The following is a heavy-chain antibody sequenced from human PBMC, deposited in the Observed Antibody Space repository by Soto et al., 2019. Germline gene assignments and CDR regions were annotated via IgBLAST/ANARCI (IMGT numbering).Heavy chain of an antibody. Sequence: QVQLVQSGAEVKKPGASVKVSCKASGYTLTSHAMHWVRQAPGQRLEWVGWMNADKGNTKYSEKFQGRVIITRDTHANTVYMELGSLRSEDTAVYYCARRSGPHGIDFWGQGTLVTVS. CDR3: ARRSGPHGIDF. CDR1: GYTLTSHA. CDR2: MNADKGNT. D-gene: IGHD1-26*01. V-gene: IGHV1-3*01. J-gene: IGHJ4*02.